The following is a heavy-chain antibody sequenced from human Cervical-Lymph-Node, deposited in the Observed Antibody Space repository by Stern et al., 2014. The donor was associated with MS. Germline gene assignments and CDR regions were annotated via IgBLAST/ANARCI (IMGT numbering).Heavy chain of an antibody. J-gene: IGHJ5*02. CDR3: ARGDYGDYNWFDP. Sequence: VPLVQSGAEVKKPGSSVNVSCKASGGTFRGYGITWVRQAPGQGLEWMGRLIPLVGVARYAPSVQGRVTITADKSMTTGYMELSSLTSDDTAVYYCARGDYGDYNWFDPWGLGTLVTVSS. V-gene: IGHV1-69*09. D-gene: IGHD4-17*01. CDR2: LIPLVGVA. CDR1: GGTFRGYG.